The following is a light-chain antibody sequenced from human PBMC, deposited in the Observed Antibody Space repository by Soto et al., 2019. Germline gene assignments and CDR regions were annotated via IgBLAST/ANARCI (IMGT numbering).Light chain of an antibody. J-gene: IGKJ1*01. CDR3: QQSFTTPRT. Sequence: DIPMTQSPSTLSASVVDRVTITCRAIQSISSWLAWYQQKPGKAPKLLIFAASTLQNEVPSRFSGSGSGTDFTLTITSLQPGDFAPYYCQQSFTTPRTFGQGTKVDIK. CDR1: QSISSW. CDR2: AAS. V-gene: IGKV1-39*01.